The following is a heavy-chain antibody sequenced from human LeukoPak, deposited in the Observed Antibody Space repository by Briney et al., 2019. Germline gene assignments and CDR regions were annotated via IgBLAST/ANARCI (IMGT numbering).Heavy chain of an antibody. D-gene: IGHD2-15*01. J-gene: IGHJ5*02. CDR1: GFTFSSYA. Sequence: PGGSLRLSCAASGFTFSSYAMTWIRQPPGKGLEWIGEINHSGSTNYNPSLKSRVTISVDTSKNQFSLKLSSVTAADTAVYYCARGYEVVVAAKIIGWFDPWGQGTLVTVSS. V-gene: IGHV4-34*01. CDR2: INHSGST. CDR3: ARGYEVVVAAKIIGWFDP.